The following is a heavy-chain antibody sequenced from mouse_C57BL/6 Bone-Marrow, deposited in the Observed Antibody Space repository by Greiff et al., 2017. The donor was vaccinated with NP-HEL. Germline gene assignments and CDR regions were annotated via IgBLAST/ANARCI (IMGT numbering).Heavy chain of an antibody. CDR3: ARSITTGVGPHWYFDV. Sequence: VQLQQPGAELVRPGSSVKLSCKASGYTFTSYWMDWVKQRPGQGLEWIGNIYPSDSETHYNQKFQDKATLTVDKSSSTAYMQLSSLTSEDSAVYYCARSITTGVGPHWYFDVWGTGTTVTVSS. D-gene: IGHD1-1*01. V-gene: IGHV1-61*01. CDR2: IYPSDSET. CDR1: GYTFTSYW. J-gene: IGHJ1*03.